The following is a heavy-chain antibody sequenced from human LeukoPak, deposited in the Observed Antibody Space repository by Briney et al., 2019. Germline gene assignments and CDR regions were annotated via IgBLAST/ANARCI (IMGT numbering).Heavy chain of an antibody. Sequence: PSQTLSLTCAVSGGSISSGGYSWSWIRQPPGKGLEWIGYIYHSGSTYYNPSLKSRVTISVDRSKNQFSLKLSSVTAADTAVYYCAREPMVRGVMGFVDIWGQGTMVTVSS. D-gene: IGHD3-10*01. J-gene: IGHJ3*02. CDR2: IYHSGST. V-gene: IGHV4-30-2*01. CDR3: AREPMVRGVMGFVDI. CDR1: GGSISSGGYS.